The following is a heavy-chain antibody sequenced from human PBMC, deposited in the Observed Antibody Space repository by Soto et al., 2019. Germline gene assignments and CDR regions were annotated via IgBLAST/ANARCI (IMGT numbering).Heavy chain of an antibody. D-gene: IGHD2-15*01. CDR3: AREGGGVYCSGGSCYGRYFDF. V-gene: IGHV3-23*01. J-gene: IGHJ4*02. Sequence: GGSLRLSCAASGFTFNTFALTWVRQAPGKGLEWVSSITVDGGSTYYVDSVKGRFTVSRDNSKNTLYLQMDSLRAEDTAVYYCAREGGGVYCSGGSCYGRYFDFWGQGTRVTVSS. CDR2: ITVDGGST. CDR1: GFTFNTFA.